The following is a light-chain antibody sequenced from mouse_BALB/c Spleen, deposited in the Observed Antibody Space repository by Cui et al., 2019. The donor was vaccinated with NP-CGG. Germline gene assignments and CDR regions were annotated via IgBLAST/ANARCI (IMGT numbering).Light chain of an antibody. CDR1: TGAVTANNF. V-gene: IGLV1*01. Sequence: QTVLTQESALTTSPGETVTLTCRSSTGAVTANNFANWVQKKPDHLFTGIIGGTNNRAPGVPARFSGSLIGDKAALTITGAQTEDEAMFFCALWYSNHWVFGGGTKLTVL. J-gene: IGLJ1*01. CDR3: ALWYSNHWV. CDR2: GTN.